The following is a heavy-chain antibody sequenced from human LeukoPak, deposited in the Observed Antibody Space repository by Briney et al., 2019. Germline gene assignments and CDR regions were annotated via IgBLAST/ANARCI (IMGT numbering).Heavy chain of an antibody. D-gene: IGHD2-8*01. CDR3: ARGALYREG. CDR1: GFSVSTNY. J-gene: IGHJ6*04. Sequence: GGSLRLSCAASGFSVSTNYMSWVRQAPGKGLEWVSAIYTGETTNYADSLKGRFTISRDSSKNTLFLQMNSLRAEDTAVYYCARGALYREGWGEGTTVTVSS. CDR2: IYTGETT. V-gene: IGHV3-66*01.